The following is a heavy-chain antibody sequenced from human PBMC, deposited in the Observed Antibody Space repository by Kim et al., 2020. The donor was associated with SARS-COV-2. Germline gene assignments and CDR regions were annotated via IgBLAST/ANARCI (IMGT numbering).Heavy chain of an antibody. Sequence: GGSLRLSCAASGFTFSSYAMSWVRQAPGKGLEWVSAISGSGGSTYYADSVKGRFTISRDNSKNTLYLQMNSLRAEDTAVYYCAKDLDGITMLVVVSSFDYWGQGTLVTVSS. CDR2: ISGSGGST. J-gene: IGHJ4*02. CDR3: AKDLDGITMLVVVSSFDY. D-gene: IGHD3-22*01. CDR1: GFTFSSYA. V-gene: IGHV3-23*01.